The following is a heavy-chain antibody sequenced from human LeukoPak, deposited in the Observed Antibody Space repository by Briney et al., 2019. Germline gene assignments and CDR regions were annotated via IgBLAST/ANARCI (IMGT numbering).Heavy chain of an antibody. D-gene: IGHD1-14*01. J-gene: IGHJ4*02. CDR3: ARNPGAHHFDY. CDR1: GFTFDDYA. Sequence: GRSLRLSCAASGFTFDDYAMHWVRQAPGKGLEWVSGISWNSGSIGYADSVKGRFTISRDNSKNTLYLQMNSLRAEDTAMYYCARNPGAHHFDYWGQGTLVTVSS. CDR2: ISWNSGSI. V-gene: IGHV3-9*01.